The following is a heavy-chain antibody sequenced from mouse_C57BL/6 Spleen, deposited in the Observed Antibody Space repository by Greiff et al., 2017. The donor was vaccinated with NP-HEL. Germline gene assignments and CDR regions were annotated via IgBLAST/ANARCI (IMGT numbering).Heavy chain of an antibody. Sequence: QVHVKQSGPELVKPGASVKLSCKASGYTFTSYDINWVKQRPGQGLEWIGWIDPRDGSTKYNEKFKGKATLTVDTSSSTAYMELHSLTSEDSAVYFCARRGIYYGSSYWYYDVLGTGTTVTGSS. CDR2: IDPRDGST. V-gene: IGHV1-85*01. CDR3: ARRGIYYGSSYWYYDV. J-gene: IGHJ1*03. D-gene: IGHD1-1*01. CDR1: GYTFTSYD.